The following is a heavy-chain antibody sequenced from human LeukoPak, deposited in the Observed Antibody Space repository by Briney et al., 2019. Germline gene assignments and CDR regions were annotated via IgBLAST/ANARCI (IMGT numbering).Heavy chain of an antibody. J-gene: IGHJ3*02. Sequence: ASVKVSCKASGYTFTGYYMHWVRQAPGQGLEWMGWINPNSGGTNYAQKFQGRVIMTRDTSISTAYMELSRLRSDDTAVYYCARDHHSSPGAFDIWGQGTMVTVSS. V-gene: IGHV1-2*02. D-gene: IGHD6-13*01. CDR3: ARDHHSSPGAFDI. CDR1: GYTFTGYY. CDR2: INPNSGGT.